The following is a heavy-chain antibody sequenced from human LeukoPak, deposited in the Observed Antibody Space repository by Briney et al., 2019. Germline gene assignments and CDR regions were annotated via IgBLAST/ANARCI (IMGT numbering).Heavy chain of an antibody. CDR1: GFTFSSYA. Sequence: PGGSLRLSXAASGFTFSSYAMSWVRQAPGKGLEWVSAISGSGGSTYYADSVKGRFTISRDNAKNSLYLQMNSLRAEDTALYYCARAPGYSSGWDKYYFDYWGQGTLVTVSS. V-gene: IGHV3-23*01. CDR2: ISGSGGST. CDR3: ARAPGYSSGWDKYYFDY. D-gene: IGHD6-19*01. J-gene: IGHJ4*02.